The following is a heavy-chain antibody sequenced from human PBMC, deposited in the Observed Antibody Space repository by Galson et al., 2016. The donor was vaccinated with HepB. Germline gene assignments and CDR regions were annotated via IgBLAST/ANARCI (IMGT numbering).Heavy chain of an antibody. D-gene: IGHD2/OR15-2a*01. CDR1: GYPISSDYY. CDR3: ARPPESGNYWYFDL. V-gene: IGHV4-38-2*01. J-gene: IGHJ2*01. Sequence: SETLSLTCSVSGYPISSDYYWGWIRQPPGKGLDWIGSIYHTGSTYYNPSLKSRVTISVDKSKNQFSLKLSSVTAADTAVYYRARPPESGNYWYFDLWGRGTLVTVSS. CDR2: IYHTGST.